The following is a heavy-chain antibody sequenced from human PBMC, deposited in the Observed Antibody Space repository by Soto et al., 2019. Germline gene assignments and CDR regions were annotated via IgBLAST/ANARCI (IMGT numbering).Heavy chain of an antibody. V-gene: IGHV5-10-1*01. CDR2: IDPSDSYT. J-gene: IGHJ4*02. Sequence: PGASLKISCKGSGYSFTSYWISWVRQMPGKGLEWMGRIDPSDSYTNYRPSFQGHVTISADKSITTVFLQWSSLRASDTAMYYCARQIYDSDTGPNFQYYFDSWGQGTPVTVSS. CDR1: GYSFTSYW. CDR3: ARQIYDSDTGPNFQYYFDS. D-gene: IGHD3-22*01.